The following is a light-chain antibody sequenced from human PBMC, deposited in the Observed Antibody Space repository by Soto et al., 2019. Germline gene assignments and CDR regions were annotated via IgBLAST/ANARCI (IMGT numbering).Light chain of an antibody. Sequence: NFMLTQPHSVSESPGKTVTISCTRSSGSIASNYVQWYQQRPGCAPTTVIHEDNQRASGVPDRFSGSIDSSSNSASLTISXXXXXXXXDYYCQSYDSTNRVFGGGTKLTVL. J-gene: IGLJ3*02. V-gene: IGLV6-57*04. CDR3: QSYDSTNRV. CDR2: EDN. CDR1: SGSIASNY.